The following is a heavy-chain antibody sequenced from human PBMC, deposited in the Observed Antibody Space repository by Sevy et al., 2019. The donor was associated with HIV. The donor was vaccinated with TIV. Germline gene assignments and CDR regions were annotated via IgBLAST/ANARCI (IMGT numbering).Heavy chain of an antibody. J-gene: IGHJ6*02. CDR2: ISSRGTTI. CDR3: ARTGIGISGLTGAMDV. V-gene: IGHV3-48*03. CDR1: GFSFTSYE. D-gene: IGHD2-15*01. Sequence: GGSLRLSCAASGFSFTSYEINWVRQAPGKGLEWVSYISSRGTTIYYADSVKGRFTISRDNAKNSLFLQMNSLRADDTAVDYCARTGIGISGLTGAMDVWGQRTTVTVSS.